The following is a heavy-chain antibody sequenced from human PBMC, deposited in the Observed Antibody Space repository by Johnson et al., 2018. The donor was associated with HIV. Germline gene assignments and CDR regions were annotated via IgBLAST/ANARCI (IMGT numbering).Heavy chain of an antibody. V-gene: IGHV3-15*01. J-gene: IGHJ3*02. CDR1: GFTFSSYA. CDR3: TTDPWGSDAFDI. D-gene: IGHD7-27*01. CDR2: IKSKTDGGTT. Sequence: VQLVESGGGLVQPGGSLRLSCAASGFTFSSYAMSWVRQAPGKGLEWVGRIKSKTDGGTTDYAAPVQGRFTISRDDSKNTLYLQMNSLKTEDTAVYYCTTDPWGSDAFDIWGQGTMVTVSS.